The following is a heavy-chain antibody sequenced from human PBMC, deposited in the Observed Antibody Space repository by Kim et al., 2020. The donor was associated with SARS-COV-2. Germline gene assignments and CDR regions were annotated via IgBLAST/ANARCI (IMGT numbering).Heavy chain of an antibody. Sequence: KLQGRVTMTTDTSTSTAYMELRSLRSDDTAVYYCARDLAYAGSSWYGIDYWGQGTLVTVSS. J-gene: IGHJ4*02. V-gene: IGHV1-18*01. CDR3: ARDLAYAGSSWYGIDY. D-gene: IGHD6-13*01.